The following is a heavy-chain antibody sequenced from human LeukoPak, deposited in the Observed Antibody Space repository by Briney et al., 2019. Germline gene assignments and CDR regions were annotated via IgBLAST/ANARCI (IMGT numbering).Heavy chain of an antibody. J-gene: IGHJ3*02. V-gene: IGHV3-48*01. Sequence: TGGSLRLSCAVSGFTFSSYNMSWVRQAPGRGLEWVSYISSSSSTMYYADSVKGRFTISRDNAKNSLYLQMNSLRAEDTAVYYCASGWEMTTVIKAFDIWGQGTLVTVSS. CDR1: GFTFSSYN. D-gene: IGHD4-23*01. CDR3: ASGWEMTTVIKAFDI. CDR2: ISSSSSTM.